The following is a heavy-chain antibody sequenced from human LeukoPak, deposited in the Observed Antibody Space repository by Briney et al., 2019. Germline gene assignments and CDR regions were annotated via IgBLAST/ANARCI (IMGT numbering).Heavy chain of an antibody. CDR3: AREGSYYYGSGSGYFDY. CDR1: GYTFTGYY. J-gene: IGHJ4*02. Sequence: ASVKVSCKASGYTFTGYYMHWVRQAPGQGLEWMGWINPNSGGTNYAQKLQGRVTMTRDTSISTAYMELSRLRSDDTAVYYCAREGSYYYGSGSGYFDYWGQGTLVTVSS. CDR2: INPNSGGT. V-gene: IGHV1-2*02. D-gene: IGHD3-10*01.